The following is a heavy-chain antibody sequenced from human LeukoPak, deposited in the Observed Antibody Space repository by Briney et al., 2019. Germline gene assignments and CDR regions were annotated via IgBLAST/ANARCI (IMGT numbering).Heavy chain of an antibody. J-gene: IGHJ6*03. CDR1: GDSVSSNSAA. Sequence: SQTLSLTCAISGDSVSSNSAAWNWIRQSPSRGLEWLGRTYYRSKWYNDYAVSVKSRITINPDTSKNQFSLQLNSVTPEDTAVYYCARVSQYSSGWYWDYYYYMDVWGKGTTVTVSS. D-gene: IGHD6-19*01. CDR2: TYYRSKWYN. CDR3: ARVSQYSSGWYWDYYYYMDV. V-gene: IGHV6-1*01.